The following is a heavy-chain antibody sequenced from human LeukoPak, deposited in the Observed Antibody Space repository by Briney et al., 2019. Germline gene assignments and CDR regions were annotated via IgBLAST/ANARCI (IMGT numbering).Heavy chain of an antibody. CDR1: GGSISSGSYY. J-gene: IGHJ4*02. V-gene: IGHV4-61*02. CDR2: IYTSGST. CDR3: ARDSLPQAIDY. Sequence: SQTLSLTCTVSGGSISSGSYYGRWIPQPAGRGLEWIGRIYTSGSTNYNPSLKSRVTMSVDTSNNQFSLKLSSVTAADTAVYYCARDSLPQAIDYWGQGTLVTVSS.